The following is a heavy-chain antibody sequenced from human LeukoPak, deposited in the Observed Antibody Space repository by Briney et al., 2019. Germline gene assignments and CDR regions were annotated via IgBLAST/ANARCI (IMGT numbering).Heavy chain of an antibody. V-gene: IGHV4-59*01. CDR3: AREGSSSSLFDY. J-gene: IGHJ4*02. CDR2: IYYSGST. D-gene: IGHD6-13*01. CDR1: GGSISIYY. Sequence: PSETLSLTCTASGGSISIYYWSWIRQPPGKGLEWIGYIYYSGSTNYNPSLKSRVTISVDTSKNQFSLKLSSVTAADTAVYYCAREGSSSSLFDYWGQGTLVTVSS.